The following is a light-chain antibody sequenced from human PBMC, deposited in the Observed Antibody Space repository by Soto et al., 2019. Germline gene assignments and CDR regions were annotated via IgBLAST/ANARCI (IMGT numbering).Light chain of an antibody. J-gene: IGLJ3*02. Sequence: QTVVTQEPSFSVSPGRTVTLTCGLSSGSVSTSYYPSWYQQTPGQAPRTLIYSTNTRSSGVPDRFSGSILGNKAALTITGXXXXXXXDYYCVLYMGSGIWVFGGGTQL. V-gene: IGLV8-61*01. CDR2: STN. CDR1: SGSVSTSYY. CDR3: VLYMGSGIWV.